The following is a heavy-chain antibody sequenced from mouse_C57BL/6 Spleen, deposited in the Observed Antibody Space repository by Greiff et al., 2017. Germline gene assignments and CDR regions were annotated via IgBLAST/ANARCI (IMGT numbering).Heavy chain of an antibody. CDR2: IHPSDSDN. J-gene: IGHJ1*03. CDR3: AIADGSYWYFDV. CDR1: GYTFTSYW. Sequence: QVQLQQPGAELVKPGASVKVSCKASGYTFTSYWMHWVKQRPGQGLEWIGRIHPSDSDNNYNQKLKGKATLTVDKSSSTAYMQLSSLTSEDSAVYYCAIADGSYWYFDVWGTGTTVTVSS. V-gene: IGHV1-74*01. D-gene: IGHD1-1*02.